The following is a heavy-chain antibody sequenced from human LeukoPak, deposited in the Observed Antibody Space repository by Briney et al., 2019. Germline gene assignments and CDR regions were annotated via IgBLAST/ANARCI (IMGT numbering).Heavy chain of an antibody. CDR2: INPSGGST. CDR3: ARDFRPSYDSSGYYHPGDK. Sequence: GASVKVSCKASGYTFTSYYMHWVRQAPGQGLEWMAIINPSGGSTSYAQKFQGRVTMTRDTSTSTVYMELSSLRSEDTAVYYCARDFRPSYDSSGYYHPGDKRGQGTLGTVS. CDR1: GYTFTSYY. J-gene: IGHJ4*02. V-gene: IGHV1-46*01. D-gene: IGHD3-22*01.